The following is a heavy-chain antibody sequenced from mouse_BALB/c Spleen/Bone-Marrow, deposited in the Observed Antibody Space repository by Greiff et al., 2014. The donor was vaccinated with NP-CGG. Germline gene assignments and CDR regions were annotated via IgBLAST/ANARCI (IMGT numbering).Heavy chain of an antibody. CDR3: ARSPQRDYAMDY. D-gene: IGHD3-2*02. CDR2: ISSGGSYT. Sequence: DVLLVESGGGLVKPGGSLKLSCAASGFTFSSYAMSWVRQSPEKRLEWVAVISSGGSYTYYPDTVTGRFTISRDNAKNTLYLEMSSLRSEDTAMYYCARSPQRDYAMDYWGQGTSVTVSS. J-gene: IGHJ4*01. V-gene: IGHV5-9-4*01. CDR1: GFTFSSYA.